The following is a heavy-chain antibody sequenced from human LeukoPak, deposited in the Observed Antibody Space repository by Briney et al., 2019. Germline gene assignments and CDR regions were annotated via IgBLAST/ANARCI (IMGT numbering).Heavy chain of an antibody. D-gene: IGHD3-3*01. CDR2: IYTSGST. J-gene: IGHJ6*02. CDR1: GGSISSYY. CDR3: ARDGRYDFWSGYKYYYGMDV. Sequence: SETLSLTCTVSGGSISSYYWSWIRQPAGKGLEWIGRIYTSGSTNYNPSLKSRVTISVDTSKNQFSLKLSSVTAADTAVYYCARDGRYDFWSGYKYYYGMDVWGRGTTVTVSS. V-gene: IGHV4-4*07.